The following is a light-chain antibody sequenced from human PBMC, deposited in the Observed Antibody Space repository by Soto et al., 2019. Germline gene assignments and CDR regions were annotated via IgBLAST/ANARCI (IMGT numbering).Light chain of an antibody. CDR3: QQLNTYPVT. Sequence: IQLPQSPTSLSASLGDSFTITCRASQGVSRYLSWYQQKPGRAPILLISAASTLQSGVPARFSGSGSGTDFTLSITSLQPEDFATYYCQQLNTYPVTFGGGTKVDI. V-gene: IGKV1-9*01. CDR1: QGVSRY. CDR2: AAS. J-gene: IGKJ4*01.